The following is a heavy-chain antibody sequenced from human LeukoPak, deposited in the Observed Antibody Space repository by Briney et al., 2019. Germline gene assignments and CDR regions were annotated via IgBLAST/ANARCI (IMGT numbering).Heavy chain of an antibody. CDR1: GGSFSGYY. V-gene: IGHV4-34*01. CDR2: INHSGST. Sequence: ETLSLTCAVYGGSFSGYYWSWIRQPPGKGLEWIGEINHSGSTNYNPSLKSRVTISVDTSKNQFSLKLSSVTAADTAVYYCASRKSRGYYGSGSYYRKSPFDYWGQGTLVTVSS. D-gene: IGHD3-10*01. J-gene: IGHJ4*02. CDR3: ASRKSRGYYGSGSYYRKSPFDY.